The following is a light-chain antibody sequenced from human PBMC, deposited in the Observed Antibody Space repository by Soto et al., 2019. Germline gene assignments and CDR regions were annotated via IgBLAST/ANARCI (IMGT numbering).Light chain of an antibody. CDR3: AAWDDSLNAVV. CDR1: SSSVGSYY. V-gene: IGLV1-47*01. J-gene: IGLJ2*01. CDR2: RND. Sequence: QSVLTQPPSVSGTPGQRVTISCSGSSSSVGSYYVYWYQRLPGTAPKLLIYRNDQRPSGVPDRFSGSKSGTSASLAISGLRSDDEAEYYCAAWDDSLNAVVFGGGTKVTVL.